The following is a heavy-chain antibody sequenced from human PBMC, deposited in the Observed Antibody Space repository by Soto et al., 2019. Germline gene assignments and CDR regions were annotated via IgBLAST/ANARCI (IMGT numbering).Heavy chain of an antibody. J-gene: IGHJ4*02. D-gene: IGHD6-19*01. CDR1: GYTFTSYA. CDR3: ARAVAVPADFDY. Sequence: QVQLVQSGAEEKKPGASVKDSCKASGYTFTSYAMHWVRQAPGQRLEWMGWINAGNGNTKYSQKFQGRVTITRDTSSITAYMELSSLRSEDTALYYCARAVAVPADFDYWGQGTLVSVSS. V-gene: IGHV1-3*05. CDR2: INAGNGNT.